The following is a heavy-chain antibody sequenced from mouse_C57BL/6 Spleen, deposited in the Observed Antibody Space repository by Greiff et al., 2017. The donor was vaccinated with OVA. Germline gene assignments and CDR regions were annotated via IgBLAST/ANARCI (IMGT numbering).Heavy chain of an antibody. Sequence: EVQLQESGGDLVKPGGSLKLSCAASGFTFSSYGMSWVRQTPDKRLEWVATISSGGSYTYYPDSVKGRFTISRDNAKNTLYLQMSSLKSEDTAMYYCARHYYGYDGYAMDYWGQGTSVTVSS. D-gene: IGHD2-2*01. V-gene: IGHV5-6*01. CDR3: ARHYYGYDGYAMDY. J-gene: IGHJ4*01. CDR2: ISSGGSYT. CDR1: GFTFSSYG.